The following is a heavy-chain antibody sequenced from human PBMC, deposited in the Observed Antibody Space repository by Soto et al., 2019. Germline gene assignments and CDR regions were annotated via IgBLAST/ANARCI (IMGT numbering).Heavy chain of an antibody. J-gene: IGHJ6*02. Sequence: QVQLVESGGGVVQPGRSLRRSCAASGFTFSSYAMHWVRQAPGKGLEWVAVISYDGSNKYYADSVKGRFTISRDNSKNALYLQMNRLRAEETAVYYCARDQSSGYYYYGMDVWGQGTTVAVSS. CDR2: ISYDGSNK. CDR1: GFTFSSYA. CDR3: ARDQSSGYYYYGMDV. V-gene: IGHV3-30-3*01.